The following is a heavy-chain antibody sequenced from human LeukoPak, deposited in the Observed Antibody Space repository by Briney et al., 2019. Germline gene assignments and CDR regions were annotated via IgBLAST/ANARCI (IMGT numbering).Heavy chain of an antibody. CDR2: IWYDGSNK. J-gene: IGHJ3*02. D-gene: IGHD3-10*01. Sequence: GGSLRLSCAASGFTFSSYGMHWVRQAPGKGLEWVAVIWYDGSNKYYADSVKGRFTISRDNSKNTLYLQMNSLRAEDTAVYYCASGGRFGELFLDAFDIWGQGTMVTVFS. CDR3: ASGGRFGELFLDAFDI. V-gene: IGHV3-33*01. CDR1: GFTFSSYG.